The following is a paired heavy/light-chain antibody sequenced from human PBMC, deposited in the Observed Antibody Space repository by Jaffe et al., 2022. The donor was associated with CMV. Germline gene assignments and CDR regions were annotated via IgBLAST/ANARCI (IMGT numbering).Light chain of an antibody. V-gene: IGKV1-5*03. CDR1: QIISSW. CDR2: KAS. J-gene: IGKJ4*01. CDR3: QQYNSYPLT. Sequence: DIQMTQSPSTLSASVGDRVTITCRASQIISSWLAWYQQKPGKAPKLLIYKASSLESGVPSRFSGSGSGTEFTLTISSLQPDDFATYYCQQYNSYPLTFGGGTKVEIK.
Heavy chain of an antibody. CDR1: GFTFSSYS. V-gene: IGHV3-21*01. Sequence: EVQLVESGGGLVKPGGSLRLSCAASGFTFSSYSMNWVRQAPGKGLEWVSSISSSSSYIYYADSIKGRFTISRDNAKNSLYLQMNSLRAEDTAVYYCAREPTVAGIKEKKDFDYWGQGTLVTVSS. CDR2: ISSSSSYI. J-gene: IGHJ4*02. D-gene: IGHD6-19*01. CDR3: AREPTVAGIKEKKDFDY.